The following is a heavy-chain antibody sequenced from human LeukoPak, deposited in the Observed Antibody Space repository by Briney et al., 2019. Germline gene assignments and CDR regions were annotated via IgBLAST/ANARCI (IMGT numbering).Heavy chain of an antibody. J-gene: IGHJ5*01. V-gene: IGHV3-23*01. D-gene: IGHD2-15*01. Sequence: PGGSLRLSCAASGFTVSSNYMSWVRQAPGKGLEWVSAISGSGGSTYYADSVKGRFTISRDNSKNTLYLQMNSLRAEDTAVYYCARKWWENWFDSWGQGALVTVSS. CDR1: GFTVSSNY. CDR2: ISGSGGST. CDR3: ARKWWENWFDS.